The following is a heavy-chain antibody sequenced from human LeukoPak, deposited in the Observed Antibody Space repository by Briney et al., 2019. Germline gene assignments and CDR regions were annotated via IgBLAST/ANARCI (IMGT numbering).Heavy chain of an antibody. CDR3: AITAMGH. J-gene: IGHJ4*02. CDR2: ISNSGDTT. V-gene: IGHV3-23*01. D-gene: IGHD5-18*01. CDR1: GFIFSSYT. Sequence: GGSLRLSCAASGFIFSSYTMIWVRQAPGKGLEWVSIISNSGDTTYYADSVKGRFTISRDNSKNTLYLQMNSLRAEDTAVYYCAITAMGHWGQGTLVTVSS.